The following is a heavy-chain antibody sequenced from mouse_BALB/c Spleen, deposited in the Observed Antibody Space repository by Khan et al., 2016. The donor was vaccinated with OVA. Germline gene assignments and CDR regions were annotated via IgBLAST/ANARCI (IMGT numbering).Heavy chain of an antibody. Sequence: EVQLQESGPSLVKPSQTLSLTCSVTGDSITTGYWNWIRKFPGNKLEYMGYIIYTGYTYYNPSLKSRISITRHTSNNQYYLKLNSVTEEYTATYYVARSTYRYAFVYWGQGTLVTVSA. J-gene: IGHJ3*01. CDR2: IIYTGYT. V-gene: IGHV3-8*02. D-gene: IGHD2-14*01. CDR3: ARSTYRYAFVY. CDR1: GDSITTGY.